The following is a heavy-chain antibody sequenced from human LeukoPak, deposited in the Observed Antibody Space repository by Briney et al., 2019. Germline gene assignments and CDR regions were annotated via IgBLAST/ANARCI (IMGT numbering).Heavy chain of an antibody. CDR3: AKDRRYRAAAGFDY. Sequence: GGSLRLSCAASGFTFDDHAMHWVRQAPGKGLEWVSGISWNSGSIGYADSVKGRFTISRDNAKNSLYLQMNSLRAEDTALYYCAKDRRYRAAAGFDYWGQGTLVTVSS. CDR1: GFTFDDHA. J-gene: IGHJ4*02. CDR2: ISWNSGSI. D-gene: IGHD6-13*01. V-gene: IGHV3-9*01.